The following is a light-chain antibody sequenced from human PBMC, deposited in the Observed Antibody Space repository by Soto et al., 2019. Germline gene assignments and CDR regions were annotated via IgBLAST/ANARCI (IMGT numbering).Light chain of an antibody. CDR1: NSDVGGYNY. CDR2: EVS. CDR3: SSYTSISTLYV. Sequence: QSVLTQPASVSGSPGQSITISCTGTNSDVGGYNYVSWHQQHPGKAPELMIYEVSHRPSGVSNRFSGSKSDNTASLTISGLQAEDEADYYCSSYTSISTLYVFGTGTKVTV. J-gene: IGLJ1*01. V-gene: IGLV2-14*01.